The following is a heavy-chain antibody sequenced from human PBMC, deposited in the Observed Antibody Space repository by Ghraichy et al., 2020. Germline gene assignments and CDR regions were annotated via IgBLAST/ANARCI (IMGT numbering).Heavy chain of an antibody. CDR1: GDSVSSNSAA. V-gene: IGHV6-1*01. D-gene: IGHD6-6*01. CDR2: TYYRSKWYN. J-gene: IGHJ6*02. Sequence: SQTLSLTCAISGDSVSSNSAAWNWIRQSPSRGLEWLGRTYYRSKWYNDYAVSVKSRITINPDTSKNQFSLQLNSVTPEDTAVYYCARDQVAAPGYYYYGMDVWGQGTTVTVSS. CDR3: ARDQVAAPGYYYYGMDV.